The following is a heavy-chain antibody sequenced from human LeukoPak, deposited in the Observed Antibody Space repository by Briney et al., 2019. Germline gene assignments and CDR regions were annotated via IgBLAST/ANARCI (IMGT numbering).Heavy chain of an antibody. CDR3: ARVIRGVGSDY. CDR2: IYHSGST. CDR1: GGSISSGGYF. V-gene: IGHV4-61*08. Sequence: SETLSLTCTVSGGSISSGGYFWSWIRQPPGKGLEWIGYIYHSGSTNYNPSLKSRVTISVDTSKNQFSLKLSSVTAADTAVYYCARVIRGVGSDYWGQGTLVTVSS. D-gene: IGHD3-10*01. J-gene: IGHJ4*02.